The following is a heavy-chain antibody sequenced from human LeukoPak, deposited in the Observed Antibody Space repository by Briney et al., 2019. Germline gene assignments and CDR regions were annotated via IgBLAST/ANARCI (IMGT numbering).Heavy chain of an antibody. CDR2: ISGNAGST. Sequence: TGGSLRLSCAASGFTLSSYAMSWVRQAPGEGLEWVSLISGNAGSTYYADSVKGRFTISRDITKNTLYLQMNSLRAEDTATYYCAKDGLQSSERLPPLNYWGQGTLVTVSS. V-gene: IGHV3-23*01. J-gene: IGHJ4*02. CDR1: GFTLSSYA. D-gene: IGHD3-3*01. CDR3: AKDGLQSSERLPPLNY.